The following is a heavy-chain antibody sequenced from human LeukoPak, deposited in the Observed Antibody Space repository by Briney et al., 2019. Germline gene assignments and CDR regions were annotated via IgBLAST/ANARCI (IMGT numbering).Heavy chain of an antibody. CDR1: GFTFNYAW. V-gene: IGHV3-15*04. CDR2: TVSEIDGGTT. CDR3: TTDEDWNYARKDV. J-gene: IGHJ6*02. Sequence: GGSLRLPCAASGFTFNYAWMSWVRQVPGKGLEWVGQTVSEIDGGTTDYATPVKGRFTISRDDSKSTLYLQMNSLKIEDTAVYYCTTDEDWNYARKDVWGQGATVIVSS. D-gene: IGHD1-7*01.